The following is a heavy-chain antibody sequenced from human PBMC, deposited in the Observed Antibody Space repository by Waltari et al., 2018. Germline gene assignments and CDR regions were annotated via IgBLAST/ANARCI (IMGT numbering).Heavy chain of an antibody. Sequence: DVQVVESGGGLVQPGRSRRLSCTGSGFTFGDYPLSWFRQGPGKGLEGVGRIRSETYGGTIDYAASVKGRFSISRDDSKSIAYLQMNGLKTDDTGVYYCARDQLAYGMDVWGQGTTVTVS. CDR2: IRSETYGGTI. CDR3: ARDQLAYGMDV. J-gene: IGHJ6*02. CDR1: GFTFGDYP. V-gene: IGHV3-49*03. D-gene: IGHD2-2*01.